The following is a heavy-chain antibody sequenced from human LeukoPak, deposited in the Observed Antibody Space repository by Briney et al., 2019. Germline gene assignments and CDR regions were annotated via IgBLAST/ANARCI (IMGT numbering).Heavy chain of an antibody. CDR3: ARGPYDFWSGSYYYYGMDV. CDR2: INPSGGST. Sequence: VASVKVSCKAFEYTFTSYYMHWVRQAPGQGLEWMGIINPSGGSTSYAQKFQGRVTMTRDTSTSTVYMELSSLRSEDTAVYYCARGPYDFWSGSYYYYGMDVWGQGTTVTVSS. D-gene: IGHD3-3*01. J-gene: IGHJ6*02. V-gene: IGHV1-46*01. CDR1: EYTFTSYY.